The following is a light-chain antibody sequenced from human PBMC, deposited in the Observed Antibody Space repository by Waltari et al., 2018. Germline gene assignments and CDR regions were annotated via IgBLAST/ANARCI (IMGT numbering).Light chain of an antibody. CDR2: DAS. V-gene: IGKV1-5*01. CDR1: QSVSSW. J-gene: IGKJ5*01. Sequence: DIQMTQSPSTLSASVGDRVTITCRASQSVSSWLAWYRQKPGEAPKLLIYDASSLESGVPSRFSGSGSGTEFTLTISSLQSDDFATYYCQQYYDYPINFGQGTRL. CDR3: QQYYDYPIN.